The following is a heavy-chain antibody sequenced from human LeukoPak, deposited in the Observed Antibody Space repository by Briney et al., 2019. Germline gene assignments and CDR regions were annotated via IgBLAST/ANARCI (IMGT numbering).Heavy chain of an antibody. CDR3: DYQGK. D-gene: IGHD5-12*01. V-gene: IGHV3-48*02. CDR1: GFTFGSSE. Sequence: GGSLRLSCAASGFTFGSSEINWMRQAPGKGPEWVSSIDGTSSNIHYADSVKGRSTISRDGVKILVYLQMNSLRDEDTAVYYCDYQGKWGQGTLVTVSS. J-gene: IGHJ1*01. CDR2: IDGTSSNI.